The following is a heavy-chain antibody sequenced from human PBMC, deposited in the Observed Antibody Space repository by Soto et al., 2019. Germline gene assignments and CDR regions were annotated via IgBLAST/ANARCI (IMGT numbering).Heavy chain of an antibody. CDR2: INPILSMS. J-gene: IGHJ4*02. V-gene: IGHV1-69*02. Sequence: QVQLVQSGAEVKRPGSSVKVSCKASGDTFAFYSINWVRQAPGLGLEWMGRINPILSMSNYAQRFQGRVTMTADKSTSTAYMVLHSLRSEDTAMYYCATSYGSGYRAFDYWGQGALVTVSS. CDR3: ATSYGSGYRAFDY. CDR1: GDTFAFYS. D-gene: IGHD3-10*01.